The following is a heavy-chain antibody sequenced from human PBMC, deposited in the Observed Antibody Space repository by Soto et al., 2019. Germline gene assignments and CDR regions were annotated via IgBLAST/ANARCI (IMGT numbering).Heavy chain of an antibody. J-gene: IGHJ6*02. CDR2: ITTTSSIM. CDR1: GFIFSDYS. Sequence: PGASLRLSCTPSGFIFSDYSMNWVRQAPGKGLEWISYITTTSSIMYYADSVKGRFTISRDNAKNSLYLQMNSLRDEDTAVYYCARDSSGRQYYGMDVWGQGITVTVSS. D-gene: IGHD3-22*01. V-gene: IGHV3-48*02. CDR3: ARDSSGRQYYGMDV.